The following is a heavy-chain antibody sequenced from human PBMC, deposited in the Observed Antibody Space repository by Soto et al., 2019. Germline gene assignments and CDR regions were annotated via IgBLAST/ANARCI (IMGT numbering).Heavy chain of an antibody. CDR2: INAGNGNT. CDR3: ARAVAVAADFDY. Sequence: QVQLVQSGAEEKKPGASVKVSCKASGYTFTGYAMHWVRQAPGQRLEWMGWINAGNGNTKYSQKFQGRVTITRDTSASTAYMELSSLRSEDTAVYYCARAVAVAADFDYWGHGTPVTVSS. J-gene: IGHJ4*01. CDR1: GYTFTGYA. V-gene: IGHV1-3*05. D-gene: IGHD6-19*01.